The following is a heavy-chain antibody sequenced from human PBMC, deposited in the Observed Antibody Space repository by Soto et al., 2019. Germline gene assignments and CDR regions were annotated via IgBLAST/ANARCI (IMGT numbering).Heavy chain of an antibody. CDR3: ARVVERWLQFDYYGMDF. V-gene: IGHV3-30-3*01. CDR1: GFTFSSYA. CDR2: ISYDGSNK. J-gene: IGHJ6*02. Sequence: QVQLVESGGGVVQPGRSLRLSCAASGFTFSSYAMHWVRQAPGKGLEWVAVISYDGSNKYYADSVKGRFTISRDNSKNSRYLQMNSLRAEDTAVYYCARVVERWLQFDYYGMDFWGQGTTVTVSS. D-gene: IGHD5-12*01.